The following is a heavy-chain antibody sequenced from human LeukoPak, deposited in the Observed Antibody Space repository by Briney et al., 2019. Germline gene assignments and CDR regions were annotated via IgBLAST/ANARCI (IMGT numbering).Heavy chain of an antibody. CDR2: ISSSSSYI. CDR1: GFTFSSYS. J-gene: IGHJ4*02. CDR3: ARDLRKYYYDSSGCYLDY. D-gene: IGHD3-22*01. V-gene: IGHV3-21*01. Sequence: GGSLRLSCPASGFTFSSYSMNWVRQAPGKGLEWVSSISSSSSYIYYADSVKGRFTISRDNAKNSLYLQMNSLRAEDTAVYYCARDLRKYYYDSSGCYLDYWGQGTLVTVSS.